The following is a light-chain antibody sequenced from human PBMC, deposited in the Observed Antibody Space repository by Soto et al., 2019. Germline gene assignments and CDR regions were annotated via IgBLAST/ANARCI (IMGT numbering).Light chain of an antibody. CDR2: ATS. V-gene: IGKV3-20*01. CDR3: QHYGSSPIT. J-gene: IGKJ5*01. Sequence: GLRQSLDTPSLTPGESATLSCRASHSVSSSYLAWYQQKPGQAPSLLIYATSSRASGIPDRFSGSGSGTDFSLTISRLEPEDFAVYYCQHYGSSPITFGQGTRLEIK. CDR1: HSVSSSY.